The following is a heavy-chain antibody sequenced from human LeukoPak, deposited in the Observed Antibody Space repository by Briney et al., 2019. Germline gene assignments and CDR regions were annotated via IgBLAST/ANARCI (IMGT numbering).Heavy chain of an antibody. CDR1: GGSFRGYY. V-gene: IGHV4-34*01. CDR3: ATRFRSGYFYRWFDP. J-gene: IGHJ5*02. D-gene: IGHD3-22*01. Sequence: SETLSLTCAVYGGSFRGYYWSWIRQPPGKGLEWIGEINHSGSTNYNPSLKSRVTISVDTSKNQFSPKLSSVTAADTAVYYCATRFRSGYFYRWFDPWGQGTLVTVSS. CDR2: INHSGST.